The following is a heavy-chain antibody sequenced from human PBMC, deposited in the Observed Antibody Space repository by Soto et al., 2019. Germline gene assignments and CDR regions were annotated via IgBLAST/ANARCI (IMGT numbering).Heavy chain of an antibody. Sequence: EVQLLESGGGLVQPGGSLRLSCAASGFTFNNYAMTWVRQAPGKGLEWVSALSGGGDTTSYADSVKGRFTVSRDGYKNTLYQQMNSLRAEDTALYYCAKGRGGSGSLTPRVDFWGQGTLVTVSS. D-gene: IGHD3-10*01. CDR2: LSGGGDTT. J-gene: IGHJ4*02. V-gene: IGHV3-23*01. CDR1: GFTFNNYA. CDR3: AKGRGGSGSLTPRVDF.